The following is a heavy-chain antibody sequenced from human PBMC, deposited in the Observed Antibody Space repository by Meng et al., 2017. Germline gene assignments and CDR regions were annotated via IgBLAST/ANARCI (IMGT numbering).Heavy chain of an antibody. V-gene: IGHV3-48*03. CDR3: ARDPYSSSSFDY. CDR1: GFTFSSYE. CDR2: ISSSGSTI. J-gene: IGHJ4*02. D-gene: IGHD6-6*01. Sequence: GGSLRLSCAASGFTFSSYEMNWVRQVPGKGLEWVSYISSSGSTIYYADSVKGRFTISRDNAKNSLYLQMNSLRAEDTAVYYCARDPYSSSSFDYWGQGTLVTVSS.